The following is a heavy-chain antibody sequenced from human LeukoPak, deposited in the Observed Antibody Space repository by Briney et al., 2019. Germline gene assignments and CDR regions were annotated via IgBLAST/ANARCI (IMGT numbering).Heavy chain of an antibody. CDR2: INHSGST. CDR1: GGSFSGYY. V-gene: IGHV4-34*01. CDR3: ARGPDYGENTRHFDH. D-gene: IGHD4-17*01. Sequence: SETLSLTCAVYGGSFSGYYWSWIRQPPGKGLEWIGEINHSGSTNYNPSLKSRVTISVDTSKNQFSLKLSSVTAADTAVYYCARGPDYGENTRHFDHWGQGTLVTVSS. J-gene: IGHJ4*02.